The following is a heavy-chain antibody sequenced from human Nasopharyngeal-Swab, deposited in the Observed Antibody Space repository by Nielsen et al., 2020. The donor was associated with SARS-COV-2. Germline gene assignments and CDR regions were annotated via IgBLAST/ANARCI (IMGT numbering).Heavy chain of an antibody. Sequence: VRQAPGKGLEWVAVISYDGSNKYYADSVKGRFTISRDNSKNTLYLQMNSLRAEGTAVYYCAAALTDDFDYWGQGTLVTVSS. J-gene: IGHJ4*02. CDR3: AAALTDDFDY. CDR2: ISYDGSNK. V-gene: IGHV3-30*04. D-gene: IGHD1-20*01.